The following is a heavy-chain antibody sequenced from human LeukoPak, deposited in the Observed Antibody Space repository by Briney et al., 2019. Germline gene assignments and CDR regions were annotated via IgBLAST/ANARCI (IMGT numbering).Heavy chain of an antibody. Sequence: SQTLSLTCTVSGGPICSGDYYWSWIRQPPGKGLEWIGFIYYSGSTYYNPSLKSRVTISVDTSKNQFSLKLSSVTAADTAVYYCASSIVVVPAAMDYYYMDVWGKGTTVTVSS. D-gene: IGHD2-2*01. J-gene: IGHJ6*03. CDR2: IYYSGST. CDR1: GGPICSGDYY. CDR3: ASSIVVVPAAMDYYYMDV. V-gene: IGHV4-30-4*08.